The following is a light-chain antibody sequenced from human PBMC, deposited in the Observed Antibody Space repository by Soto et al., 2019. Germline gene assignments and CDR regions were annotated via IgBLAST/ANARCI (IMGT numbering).Light chain of an antibody. J-gene: IGKJ5*01. V-gene: IGKV1-9*01. CDR3: QQLKSYFT. CDR2: GAT. CDR1: PGISNY. Sequence: IQLTQSPSSLSASVGDRVTITCRASPGISNYLAWYQQKPGKTPRLLIYGATTLQSGVPSRFSGSGSGTDFALTISSLQPEDFATYYCQQLKSYFTFGQGTRLEIK.